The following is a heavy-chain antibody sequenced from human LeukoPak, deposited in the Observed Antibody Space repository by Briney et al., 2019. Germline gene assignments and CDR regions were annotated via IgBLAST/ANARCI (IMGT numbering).Heavy chain of an antibody. Sequence: GASVKVSCKASGCTFSSYAISWVRQAPGQGLEWMGGIIPIFGTANYAQKFQGRVTITADKSTSTAYMELSSLRSEDTAVYYYARERDIAFFDYWGQGTLVTVSS. D-gene: IGHD5-12*01. CDR2: IIPIFGTA. V-gene: IGHV1-69*06. CDR1: GCTFSSYA. CDR3: ARERDIAFFDY. J-gene: IGHJ4*02.